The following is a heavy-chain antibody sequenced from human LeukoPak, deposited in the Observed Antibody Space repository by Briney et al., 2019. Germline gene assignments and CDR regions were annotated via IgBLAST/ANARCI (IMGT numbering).Heavy chain of an antibody. Sequence: PGESLKISCKGSGYSFTSYWIGWVRQMPGKGLEWMGIIYPGDSDTRYSPSFQGQVTISADKSISTAYLQWSSLKASDTAMYYCATPAYGSGSYYEYFQHWGQGTLVTVSS. V-gene: IGHV5-51*01. CDR3: ATPAYGSGSYYEYFQH. CDR2: IYPGDSDT. CDR1: GYSFTSYW. D-gene: IGHD3-10*01. J-gene: IGHJ1*01.